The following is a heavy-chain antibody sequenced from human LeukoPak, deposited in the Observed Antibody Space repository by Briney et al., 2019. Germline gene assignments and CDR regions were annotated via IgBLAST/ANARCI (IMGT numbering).Heavy chain of an antibody. J-gene: IGHJ4*02. CDR1: GGSISSGDYS. CDR2: IYHSGST. Sequence: PSETLSLTCAVSGGSISSGDYSWSWIRQPPGEGLEWIGYIYHSGSTYYNPSLKSRVTISVDRSRNQFSLKLTSVTAADTAVYFCARAPTTYCLSTSCQPYFDYWGQGILVTVSS. D-gene: IGHD2-2*01. CDR3: ARAPTTYCLSTSCQPYFDY. V-gene: IGHV4-30-2*01.